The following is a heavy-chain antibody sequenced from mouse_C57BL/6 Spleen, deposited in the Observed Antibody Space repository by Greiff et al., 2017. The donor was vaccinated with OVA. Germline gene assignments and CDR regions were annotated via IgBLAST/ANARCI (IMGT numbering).Heavy chain of an antibody. V-gene: IGHV1-15*01. CDR3: TRLVGREYFDV. CDR2: IDPETGGT. D-gene: IGHD1-1*02. Sequence: VQLVESGAELVRPGASVTLSCKASGYTFTDYEMHWVKQTPVHGLEWIGAIDPETGGTAYNQKFKGKAILTADKSSSTAYMELRSLTSEDSAVYYCTRLVGREYFDVWGTGTTVTVSS. CDR1: GYTFTDYE. J-gene: IGHJ1*03.